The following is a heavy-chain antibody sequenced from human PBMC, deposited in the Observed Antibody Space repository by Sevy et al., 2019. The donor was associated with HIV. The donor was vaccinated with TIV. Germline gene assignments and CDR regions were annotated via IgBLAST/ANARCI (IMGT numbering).Heavy chain of an antibody. D-gene: IGHD3-22*01. CDR2: ISSSSSTI. CDR3: ARATYYYDSSGYSGFDY. Sequence: GGSLRLSCAASGFTFSSYSMNWVRQAPGKGLEWVSYISSSSSTIYYADSVKGRFTISRDNAKNSLNLQMNSLRDEDTAVYYCARATYYYDSSGYSGFDYWGQGTLVTVSS. V-gene: IGHV3-48*02. CDR1: GFTFSSYS. J-gene: IGHJ4*02.